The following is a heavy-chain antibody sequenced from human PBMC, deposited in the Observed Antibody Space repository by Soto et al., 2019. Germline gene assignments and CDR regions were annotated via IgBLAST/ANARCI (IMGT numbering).Heavy chain of an antibody. CDR1: GYTFTSYA. Sequence: ASVKVSCKASGYTFTSYAMHWVRQAPGQRLEWMGWINAGNGNTKYSQKFQGRVTITRDTSASTAYLQWSSLKASDTAMYYCARLTESTVAGPYGMDVWGQGTTVTVSS. D-gene: IGHD6-19*01. V-gene: IGHV1-3*01. CDR2: INAGNGNT. CDR3: ARLTESTVAGPYGMDV. J-gene: IGHJ6*02.